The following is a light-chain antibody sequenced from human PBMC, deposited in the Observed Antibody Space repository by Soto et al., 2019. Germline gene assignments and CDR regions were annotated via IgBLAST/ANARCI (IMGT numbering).Light chain of an antibody. CDR1: QRVSSN. CDR3: QQYHNWPLT. J-gene: IGKJ4*01. V-gene: IGKV3-15*01. CDR2: DTS. Sequence: EIVMTQSPATLSVSPGERATLSCRASQRVSSNLAWYQQKPGQAPRLLISDTSTRATGIPARFSGSGSGTEFTLAISSLQSEDFAVYYCQQYHNWPLTFGGGTKVEIK.